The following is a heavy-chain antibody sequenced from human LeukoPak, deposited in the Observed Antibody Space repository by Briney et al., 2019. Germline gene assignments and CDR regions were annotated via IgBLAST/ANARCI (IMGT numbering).Heavy chain of an antibody. D-gene: IGHD6-13*01. CDR1: GYTFTDYY. CDR3: ASPFGIAAAGTVDYYYGMDV. Sequence: VASVKVSCKASGYTFTDYYIHWVRQAPGQGLEWMGWINPNSGGTNYAQKFQGRVTMTRDTSISTAYMELSRLRSDDTAVYYCASPFGIAAAGTVDYYYGMDVWGQGTTVAVSS. V-gene: IGHV1-2*02. CDR2: INPNSGGT. J-gene: IGHJ6*02.